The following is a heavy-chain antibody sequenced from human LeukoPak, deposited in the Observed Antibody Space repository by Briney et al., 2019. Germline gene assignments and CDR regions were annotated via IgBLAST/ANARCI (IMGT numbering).Heavy chain of an antibody. CDR3: ARPYSDYYYFDY. CDR1: GFTFSSYA. CDR2: ISGSGGST. J-gene: IGHJ4*02. D-gene: IGHD5-12*01. V-gene: IGHV3-23*01. Sequence: GGSLRLSCAASGFTFSSYAMSWVRQAPGKGLEWVSAISGSGGSTYYADSVKGRFTISRDNAKNSLYLQMNSLRAEDTAVYYCARPYSDYYYFDYWGQGTLVTVSS.